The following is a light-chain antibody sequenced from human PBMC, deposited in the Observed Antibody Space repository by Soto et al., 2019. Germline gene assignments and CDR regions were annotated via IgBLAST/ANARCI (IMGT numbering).Light chain of an antibody. J-gene: IGLJ1*01. CDR1: SSNIGAGYD. CDR2: GNI. Sequence: QSVLTQPPSVSGAPGQRVTISCTGSSSNIGAGYDVHWYQQLPGTAPKLLIYGNIKRPSGVPDRFSGSKSGTSASLAITGLQAEDEAYYYCQSCDSSLSGSGNYVFGTGTKLTVL. V-gene: IGLV1-40*01. CDR3: QSCDSSLSGSGNYV.